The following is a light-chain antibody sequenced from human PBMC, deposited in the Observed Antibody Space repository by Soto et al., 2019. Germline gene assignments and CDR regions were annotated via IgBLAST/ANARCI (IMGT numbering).Light chain of an antibody. CDR3: RQYNNWPRT. CDR2: GAS. CDR1: QSVSSN. Sequence: IVLAQSPTTPSVSPGERATLSCRASQSVSSNLAWYQQKNGQAPRLLIYGASTRDTGIPARFSGSGSWTEFTLPISRLQSEDVSVYYCRQYNNWPRTFGGGTKVDIK. J-gene: IGKJ4*02. V-gene: IGKV3-15*01.